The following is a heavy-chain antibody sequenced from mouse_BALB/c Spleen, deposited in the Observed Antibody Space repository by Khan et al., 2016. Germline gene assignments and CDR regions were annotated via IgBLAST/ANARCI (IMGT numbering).Heavy chain of an antibody. CDR2: IRYSGST. Sequence: EVQLQESGPDLVKPSQSLSLTCTVTGYSISSGYSWHWIRQFPGNTLEWMGCIRYSGSTNYNPSLKSRISITRDTSKNQFFLQLNSVTSEDTATYYCARDEYDEVYYAMDYWGQGTSVTVSS. CDR1: GYSISSGYS. D-gene: IGHD2-4*01. J-gene: IGHJ4*01. V-gene: IGHV3-1*02. CDR3: ARDEYDEVYYAMDY.